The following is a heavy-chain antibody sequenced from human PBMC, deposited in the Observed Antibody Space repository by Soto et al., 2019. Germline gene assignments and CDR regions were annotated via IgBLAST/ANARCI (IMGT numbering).Heavy chain of an antibody. D-gene: IGHD2-15*01. CDR2: INHSGST. V-gene: IGHV4-34*01. J-gene: IGHJ6*02. CDR3: ARCPAGVSFCWYVGNYDLMAV. CDR1: GGSFSGSY. Sequence: LSLTCAVYGGSFSGSYWSWIRQPPGKGLEWIGEINHSGSTNYNPSLKSRVTISVDTSKNQFSLKLSSVTAADTAVYYCARCPAGVSFCWYVGNYDLMAVGAQRATVPGS.